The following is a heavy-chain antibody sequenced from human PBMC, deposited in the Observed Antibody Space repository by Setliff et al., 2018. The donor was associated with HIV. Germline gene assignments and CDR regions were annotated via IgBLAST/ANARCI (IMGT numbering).Heavy chain of an antibody. Sequence: SETLSLTCSVSGVSIRTYYWSWFRQVPWKGPEWIGNAYYGGSTYYNTYNPSLKSRVTVIIDISKTQMSLNLRSVTAADTAVYYCARHLTYDTIPSLTAYGLDVWGQGTTVTVSS. V-gene: IGHV4-59*01. CDR3: ARHLTYDTIPSLTAYGLDV. CDR2: AYYGGSTYYN. D-gene: IGHD3-22*01. J-gene: IGHJ6*02. CDR1: GVSIRTYY.